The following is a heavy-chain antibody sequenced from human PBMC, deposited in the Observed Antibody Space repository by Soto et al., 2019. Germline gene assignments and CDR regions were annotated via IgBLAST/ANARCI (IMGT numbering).Heavy chain of an antibody. CDR2: IKQDGSEK. V-gene: IGHV3-7*01. CDR3: ARDPGCSSTSCDNWFDP. Sequence: GGSLRLSCSASAFTFSSYWMSWVRQAPGKGLEWVANIKQDGSEKYYVDSVKGRFTISRDNAKNSLYLQMNSLRAEDTAVYYCARDPGCSSTSCDNWFDPWGQGTLVTVSS. J-gene: IGHJ5*02. D-gene: IGHD2-2*01. CDR1: AFTFSSYW.